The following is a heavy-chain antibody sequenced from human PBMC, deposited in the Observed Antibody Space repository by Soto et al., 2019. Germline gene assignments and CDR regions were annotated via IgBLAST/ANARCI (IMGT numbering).Heavy chain of an antibody. D-gene: IGHD4-17*01. CDR3: ARGDDYGDYAHAFDI. Sequence: QVQLQESGPGLVKPSQTLSLTCTVSGGSISSGGYYWSWIRQHPGKGLEWIGYIYYSGSTYYNPSLKSRVTIXGDGSXXQFSLKLSSVTAADTAVYYCARGDDYGDYAHAFDIWGQGTMVTVSS. CDR1: GGSISSGGYY. J-gene: IGHJ3*02. V-gene: IGHV4-31*03. CDR2: IYYSGST.